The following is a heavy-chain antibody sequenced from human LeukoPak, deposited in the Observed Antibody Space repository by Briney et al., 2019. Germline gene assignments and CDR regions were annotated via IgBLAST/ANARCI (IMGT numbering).Heavy chain of an antibody. V-gene: IGHV4-34*01. Sequence: SETLSLTCAVYGGSFSGYYWSWIRQPPGKGLEWIGEISHSGTTNYNPSLKSRVTISVDKSKNQFSLSLISVTAADTAVYYCARGEEYGSGTVHFDYWGQGTLVTVSS. CDR1: GGSFSGYY. D-gene: IGHD3-10*01. CDR3: ARGEEYGSGTVHFDY. CDR2: ISHSGTT. J-gene: IGHJ4*02.